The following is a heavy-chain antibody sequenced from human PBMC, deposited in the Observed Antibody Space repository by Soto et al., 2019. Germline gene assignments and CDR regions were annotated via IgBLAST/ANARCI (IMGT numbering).Heavy chain of an antibody. CDR2: ISYDGSNK. CDR1: GFTFSSYG. J-gene: IGHJ4*02. D-gene: IGHD5-12*01. Sequence: VGSLRLSCAASGFTFSSYGMHWVRQAPGKGLEWVAVISYDGSNKYYADSVKGRFTISRDNSKNTLYLQMNSLRAEDTAVYYCAKDRGRTRWLQFGYFDYWGQGTLVTVSS. V-gene: IGHV3-30*18. CDR3: AKDRGRTRWLQFGYFDY.